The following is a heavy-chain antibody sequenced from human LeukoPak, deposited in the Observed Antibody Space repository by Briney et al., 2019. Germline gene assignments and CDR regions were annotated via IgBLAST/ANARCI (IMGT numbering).Heavy chain of an antibody. V-gene: IGHV3-30*04. CDR2: VSFDGRNK. D-gene: IGHD1-26*01. J-gene: IGHJ4*02. CDR3: ARIVGHTRSEF. CDR1: GFSLSSYA. Sequence: PGGSLRPSCAASGFSLSSYAMHWVRQAPGKGLEWVSFVSFDGRNKNYADSVRGRFTISRDDSKNTLYLQMSSLRNEDTAVYFCARIVGHTRSEFWGQGTLVTVSS.